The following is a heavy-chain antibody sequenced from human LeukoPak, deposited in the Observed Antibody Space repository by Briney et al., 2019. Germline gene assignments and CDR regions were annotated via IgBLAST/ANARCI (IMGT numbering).Heavy chain of an antibody. CDR1: GFNFGGYS. D-gene: IGHD2-21*01. CDR2: VLSGGGST. V-gene: IGHV3-23*01. Sequence: GGSLRLSCEGSGFNFGGYSMSWVRQAPGKGLEWVSGVLSGGGSTYYADAVKGRFTISRDNSRSTLYLQMNRLRAEDTAVYYCAKDAIYGDGYWEFDYWGQGTLVTVSS. J-gene: IGHJ4*02. CDR3: AKDAIYGDGYWEFDY.